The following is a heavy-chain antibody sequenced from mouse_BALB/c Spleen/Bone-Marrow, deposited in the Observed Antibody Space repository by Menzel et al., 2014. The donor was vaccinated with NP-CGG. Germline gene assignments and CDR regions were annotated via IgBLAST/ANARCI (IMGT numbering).Heavy chain of an antibody. CDR3: ARIARYYGPIYYAVDY. Sequence: QVTLKVCGPGILQPSQTLSLTCSFSGFSLRTSGMGVGWIRQPSGKGLEWLAHIWWDDDKRYNPALKSRLTISKDTSSNQVFLKIASVDTADTAAYYCARIARYYGPIYYAVDYWGQGTSVTVSS. J-gene: IGHJ4*01. CDR2: IWWDDDK. D-gene: IGHD1-2*01. CDR1: GFSLRTSGMG. V-gene: IGHV8-8*01.